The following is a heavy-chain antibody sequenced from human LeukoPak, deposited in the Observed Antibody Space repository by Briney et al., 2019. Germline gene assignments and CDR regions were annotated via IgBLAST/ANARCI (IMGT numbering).Heavy chain of an antibody. D-gene: IGHD3-10*01. CDR3: ARDSTMVRGVIRPTGNYYYYMDV. CDR1: GGSIRSYY. V-gene: IGHV4-4*07. J-gene: IGHJ6*03. Sequence: SETLSLTCTVSGGSIRSYYWSWIRQPAGKGLEWIGRIYTSGSTNYNPSLKSRVTISVDTSKNQFSLKLSSVTAADTAVYYCARDSTMVRGVIRPTGNYYYYMDVWGKGTTVTISS. CDR2: IYTSGST.